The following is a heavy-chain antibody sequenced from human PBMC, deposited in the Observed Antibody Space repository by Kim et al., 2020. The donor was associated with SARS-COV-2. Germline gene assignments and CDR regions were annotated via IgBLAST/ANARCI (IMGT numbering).Heavy chain of an antibody. J-gene: IGHJ4*02. Sequence: SENLSLTCSVSGDSITSSSYYWGWIRQPPGKGLEWVGSISYSGNPYYNPSLKSRVTISVDTSKNQFSLRLTSVSAADMAVYYCTRADILTGYSIDYWARESWSPSPQ. D-gene: IGHD3-9*01. CDR3: TRADILTGYSIDY. V-gene: IGHV4-39*01. CDR1: GDSITSSSYY. CDR2: ISYSGNP.